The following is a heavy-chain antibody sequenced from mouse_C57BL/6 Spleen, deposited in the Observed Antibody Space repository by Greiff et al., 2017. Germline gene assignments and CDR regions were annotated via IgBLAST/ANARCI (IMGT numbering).Heavy chain of an antibody. D-gene: IGHD3-3*01. CDR3: ARGGGDGYAMDY. CDR2: ISYDGSN. Sequence: ESGPGLVKPSQSLSLTCSVTGYSITSGYYWNWIRQFPGNKLEWMGYISYDGSNNYNPSLRNRISVTRDTSKNQFFLKLNSVTTEDTATYYCARGGGDGYAMDYGGQGTSVTVSS. CDR1: GYSITSGYY. J-gene: IGHJ4*01. V-gene: IGHV3-6*01.